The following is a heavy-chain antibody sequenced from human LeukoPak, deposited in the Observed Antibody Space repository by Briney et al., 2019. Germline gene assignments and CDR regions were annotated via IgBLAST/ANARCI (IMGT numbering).Heavy chain of an antibody. CDR2: INSDGSIT. J-gene: IGHJ6*02. Sequence: GGSLRLSCAASGFTLTTYWMHWVRQAPGKGLVWVSHINSDGSITSYADSVKGRFTISRDNAKNTLYLQMNSLRAEDTAVYYCARDAVDTANAVWGQGTTVTVSS. V-gene: IGHV3-74*01. D-gene: IGHD5-18*01. CDR3: ARDAVDTANAV. CDR1: GFTLTTYW.